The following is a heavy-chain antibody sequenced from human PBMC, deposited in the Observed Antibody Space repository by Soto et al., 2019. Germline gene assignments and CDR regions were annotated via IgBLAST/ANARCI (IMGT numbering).Heavy chain of an antibody. CDR1: SGSISSTIYS. Sequence: SETLSLTCTVSSGSISSTIYSWDWIRQPPGKGLEWIGNIYHSGSTYYNPSLKSRVTISVDRSKNQFSLKLSSVTVADTAVYYCARVPGPWGQGTLVTVSS. CDR2: IYHSGST. CDR3: ARVPGP. V-gene: IGHV4-39*07. J-gene: IGHJ5*02.